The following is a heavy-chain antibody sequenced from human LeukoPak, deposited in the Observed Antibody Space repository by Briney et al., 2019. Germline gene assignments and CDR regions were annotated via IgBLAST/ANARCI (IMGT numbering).Heavy chain of an antibody. V-gene: IGHV3-21*01. D-gene: IGHD1/OR15-1a*01. CDR1: GFAFSTYS. J-gene: IGHJ6*03. CDR2: ITSTSTYI. CDR3: ARVKAGATVENFYYYYMDV. Sequence: EGSLRLSCAASGFAFSTYSMTWVRQAPGKGLEWVSSITSTSTYIKYADSVKGRFTISRDNAKNSLYLQMNSLRAEDTAVYYCARVKAGATVENFYYYYMDVWGKGTTVTVSS.